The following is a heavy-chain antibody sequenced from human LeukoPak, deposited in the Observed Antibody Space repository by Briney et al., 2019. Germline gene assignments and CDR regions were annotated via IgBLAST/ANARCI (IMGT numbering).Heavy chain of an antibody. D-gene: IGHD6-19*01. CDR1: GFTFSSYS. Sequence: GGSLRLSCAASGFTFSSYSINWVRQAPGKGLEWVSYISSSSSSIYYADSVKGRFTISRDNAKNSLYLQMNSLRVEDTAVCYCARPITVAAVDYWGQGTLVTVSS. CDR2: ISSSSSSI. J-gene: IGHJ4*02. V-gene: IGHV3-48*01. CDR3: ARPITVAAVDY.